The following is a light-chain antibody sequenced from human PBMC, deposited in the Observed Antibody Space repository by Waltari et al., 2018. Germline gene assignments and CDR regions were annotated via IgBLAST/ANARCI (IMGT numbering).Light chain of an antibody. CDR1: QSVLDSSNNKNY. CDR3: QQYYSSFPRT. V-gene: IGKV4-1*01. CDR2: WAS. Sequence: DIVMTQSPDSLAVSLGERATINCKSSQSVLDSSNNKNYLAWYQQKPGQPPKMLIYWASTRESGVPDRFSGSWSGTDFTLTISSLQTEDVAVYYCQQYYSSFPRTFGQGTKVEIK. J-gene: IGKJ1*01.